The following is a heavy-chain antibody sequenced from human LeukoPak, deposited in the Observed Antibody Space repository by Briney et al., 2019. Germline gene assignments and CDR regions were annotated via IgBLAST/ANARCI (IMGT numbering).Heavy chain of an antibody. Sequence: GGSLRLSCAASGFTFSSYSMNWVRQAPGKGLEWVSHIRYTGETFYADSVKGRFTISKDNARNSLYLQMNDLRGEDTAIYYCARDAGNSGYGCDLWGQGTLVTVSS. CDR2: IRYTGET. J-gene: IGHJ5*02. V-gene: IGHV3-48*01. D-gene: IGHD5-12*01. CDR1: GFTFSSYS. CDR3: ARDAGNSGYGCDL.